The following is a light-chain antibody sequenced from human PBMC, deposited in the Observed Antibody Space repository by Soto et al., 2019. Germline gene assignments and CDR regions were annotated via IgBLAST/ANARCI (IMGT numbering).Light chain of an antibody. Sequence: DIQMTQSPSSLSASVGDIVTITCLTSETISTYVNWYQKKPGKAPKLLIYAASSLQSGVPSRFSGSGSGTDFTLTISSLQPEDFATYYCQQGHSNPITLGQGTRLEIK. CDR1: ETISTY. J-gene: IGKJ5*01. CDR2: AAS. V-gene: IGKV1-39*01. CDR3: QQGHSNPIT.